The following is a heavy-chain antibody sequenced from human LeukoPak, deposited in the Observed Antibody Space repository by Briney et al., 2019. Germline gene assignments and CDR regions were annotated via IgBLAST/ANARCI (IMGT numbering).Heavy chain of an antibody. V-gene: IGHV3-21*01. D-gene: IGHD3-10*01. CDR3: AREMVLWFGELSYYFDY. J-gene: IGHJ4*02. CDR2: ISSSSSYI. Sequence: GGSLRLSCAASGFTFSSYSMNWVRQAPGKGLEWVSSISSSSSYIYYADSVKGRFTISRDNAKNSLYLQMNSLRAEDTAVYYCAREMVLWFGELSYYFDYWGQGTLVTVSS. CDR1: GFTFSSYS.